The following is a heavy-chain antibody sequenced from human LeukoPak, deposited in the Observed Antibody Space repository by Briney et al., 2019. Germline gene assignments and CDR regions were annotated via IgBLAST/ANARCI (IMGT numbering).Heavy chain of an antibody. Sequence: ASVKVSCKASGYTFTNYDIHWVRQATGQGLEWMGWMNPKTDNTEYAQKFQGRVTLTWTTSISTAYMELSSLKSEDTAVYFCARSGPISLRFWGQGTLVAVSS. CDR2: MNPKTDNT. J-gene: IGHJ4*02. D-gene: IGHD2/OR15-2a*01. CDR3: ARSGPISLRF. CDR1: GYTFTNYD. V-gene: IGHV1-8*01.